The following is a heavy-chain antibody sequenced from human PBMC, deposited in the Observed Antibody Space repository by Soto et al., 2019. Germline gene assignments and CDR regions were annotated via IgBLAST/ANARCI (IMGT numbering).Heavy chain of an antibody. CDR2: ISSSSSYI. V-gene: IGHV3-21*01. CDR1: GFTFSSYS. J-gene: IGHJ4*02. Sequence: GGSLRLSCAASGFTFSSYSMNWVRQAPGKGLEWVSSISSSSSYIYYADSVKGRFTISRDNAKNSLYLQMNSLRAEDTAVYYCARGGDSRSWYPYWGQGTLVTVSS. D-gene: IGHD6-13*01. CDR3: ARGGDSRSWYPY.